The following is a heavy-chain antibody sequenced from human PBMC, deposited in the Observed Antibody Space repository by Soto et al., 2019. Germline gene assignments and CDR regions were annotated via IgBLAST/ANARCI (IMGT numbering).Heavy chain of an antibody. J-gene: IGHJ4*02. V-gene: IGHV4-38-2*02. D-gene: IGHD2-21*02. CDR2: VYHNGNT. Sequence: SETLSLTCAVSGYSISGGYYWGCIRQPPGRGLEWIGSVYHNGNTYYSPSLKSRVTISVDTSRNRFSLKLSSVTAADTAVYYCARERPSCGGDCYSLGYPFDYWGQGTLVTVSS. CDR3: ARERPSCGGDCYSLGYPFDY. CDR1: GYSISGGYY.